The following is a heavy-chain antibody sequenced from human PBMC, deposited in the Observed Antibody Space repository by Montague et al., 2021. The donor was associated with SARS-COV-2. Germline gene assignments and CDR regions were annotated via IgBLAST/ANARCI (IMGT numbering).Heavy chain of an antibody. CDR2: TSGNT. V-gene: IGHV4-4*07. J-gene: IGHJ4*02. CDR3: ATGARAFDF. Sequence: TSGNTNYSPSLKSRVTMSLDTSKDELSLRLTSMTAADTAGYYCATGARAFDFWGKGTVVTVSS. D-gene: IGHD4/OR15-4a*01.